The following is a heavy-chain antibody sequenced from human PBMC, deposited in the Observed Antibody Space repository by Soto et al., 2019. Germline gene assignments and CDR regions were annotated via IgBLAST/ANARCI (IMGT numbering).Heavy chain of an antibody. CDR3: ARDQDTYGQAVFDS. J-gene: IGHJ4*02. CDR2: IKTDGTST. Sequence: EVQLVESGGGLVQPGGSLRLSCAASGFTLSSRWMHWVRQAPGKGLVWVSRIKTDGTSTSYADSVKGRFTISRDNANNTWYLQMNSLRAEDTGMYYCARDQDTYGQAVFDSWGQGTLVTVSS. V-gene: IGHV3-74*01. CDR1: GFTLSSRW. D-gene: IGHD2-15*01.